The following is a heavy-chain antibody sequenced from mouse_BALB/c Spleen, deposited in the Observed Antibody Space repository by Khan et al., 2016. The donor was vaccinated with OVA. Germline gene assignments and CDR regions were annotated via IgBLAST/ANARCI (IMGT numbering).Heavy chain of an antibody. CDR1: GYTFTSYD. D-gene: IGHD1-1*02. Sequence: QVQLKESGAELVKPGASVKLSCKASGYTFTSYDINWVRQRPEQGLEWIGWIFPGDDSTKYNEKFKGKATLTTDKSSSTAYMQHSSLTSEDSAVYYWARHYYGSNLYWDFDDWGAGTTVTVSS. J-gene: IGHJ1*01. CDR3: ARHYYGSNLYWDFDD. CDR2: IFPGDDST. V-gene: IGHV1-85*01.